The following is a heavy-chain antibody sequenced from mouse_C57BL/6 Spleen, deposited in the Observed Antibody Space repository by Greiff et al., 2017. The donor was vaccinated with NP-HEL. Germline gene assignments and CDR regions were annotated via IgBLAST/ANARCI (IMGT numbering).Heavy chain of an antibody. CDR2: INPSSGYT. D-gene: IGHD1-1*01. CDR3: ARGTNYYAMDY. CDR1: GYTFTSYT. Sequence: QVQLQQSGAELARPGASVKMSCKASGYTFTSYTMHWVKQRPGKGLEWIGYINPSSGYTKYNQKFKDKATLTADKSSSTAYMQLSSLTSEDSAVYYCARGTNYYAMDYWGQGTSVTVSS. V-gene: IGHV1-4*01. J-gene: IGHJ4*01.